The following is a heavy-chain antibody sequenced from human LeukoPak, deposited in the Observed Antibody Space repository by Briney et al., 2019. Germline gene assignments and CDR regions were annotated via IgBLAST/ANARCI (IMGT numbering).Heavy chain of an antibody. V-gene: IGHV4-59*01. D-gene: IGHD6-13*01. CDR1: GGSISSYY. Sequence: PSETLSLTCTVSGGSISSYYWSWIRQPPGKGLEWIGYIYYSGSTNYNPSLKSRVTISVDTSKNQFSLKLSSVTAADTAVYYCARVKKLVGYFDYWGQGTLVTVSS. CDR3: ARVKKLVGYFDY. CDR2: IYYSGST. J-gene: IGHJ4*02.